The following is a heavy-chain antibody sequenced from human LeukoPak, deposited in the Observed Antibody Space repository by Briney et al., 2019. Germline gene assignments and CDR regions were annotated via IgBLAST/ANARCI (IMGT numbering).Heavy chain of an antibody. V-gene: IGHV3-30-3*01. D-gene: IGHD4-23*01. CDR3: ARGPGEYGGNPSSFDY. Sequence: SGGSLRLSCAASGFTFSSYAMHWVRQAPGKGLEWVAVISYDGSNKYYADSVKGRFTISRDNSKNTLYLQMNSLRAEDTAVYYCARGPGEYGGNPSSFDYWGQGTLVTVSS. CDR1: GFTFSSYA. CDR2: ISYDGSNK. J-gene: IGHJ4*02.